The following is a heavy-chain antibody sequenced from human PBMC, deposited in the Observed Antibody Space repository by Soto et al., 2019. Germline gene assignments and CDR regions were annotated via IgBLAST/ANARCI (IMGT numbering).Heavy chain of an antibody. V-gene: IGHV1-69*12. CDR2: IIPIFKVS. CDR1: EGTLIIYG. D-gene: IGHD4-17*01. CDR3: AKDNGDSSYNYYGMDV. J-gene: IGHJ6*02. Sequence: QVHLVQSGAEVKKSGSSVKVSCKASEGTLIIYGINWVRQAPGRGLEWMGRIIPIFKVSDLAQKFQDRVTITAEESKGTAYMELSSLRSDDTAVYYCAKDNGDSSYNYYGMDVWGQGTAVTVSS.